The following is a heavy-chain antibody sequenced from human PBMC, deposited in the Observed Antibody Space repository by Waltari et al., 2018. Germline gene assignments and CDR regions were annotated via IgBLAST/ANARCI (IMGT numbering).Heavy chain of an antibody. CDR3: ARHASKRLL. Sequence: QLQLQESGPGLVKPPETLSLTCTVSVGSNNSDAYYWGWIRQPPGKGLEWIGSFYNGNTYYNPSLKSRVTISVDTSKNQVPLKLRSVTAADTAVYYCARHASKRLLWGQGTLVTVSA. J-gene: IGHJ4*02. CDR1: VGSNNSDAYY. CDR2: FYNGNT. D-gene: IGHD5-18*01. V-gene: IGHV4-39*01.